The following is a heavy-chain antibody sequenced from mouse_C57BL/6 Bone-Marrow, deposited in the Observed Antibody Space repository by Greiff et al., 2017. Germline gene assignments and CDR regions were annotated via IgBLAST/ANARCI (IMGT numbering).Heavy chain of an antibody. V-gene: IGHV1-5*01. Sequence: VQLQQSGTVLARPGASVKMSCKTSGYTFTSYWMHWVKQRPGQGLEWIGAIYPGNSDTSYNQKFKGKAKLTAVTSASTAYMELSSLTNEDSAVYYCTNYYGSSFDVWGTGTTVTVSS. J-gene: IGHJ1*03. D-gene: IGHD1-1*01. CDR1: GYTFTSYW. CDR2: IYPGNSDT. CDR3: TNYYGSSFDV.